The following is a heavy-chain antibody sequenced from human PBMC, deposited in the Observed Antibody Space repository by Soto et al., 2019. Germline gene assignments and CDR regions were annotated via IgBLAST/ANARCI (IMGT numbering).Heavy chain of an antibody. V-gene: IGHV3-7*01. J-gene: IGHJ4*02. CDR3: ARDQSIVVVPAAMTYYFDY. CDR2: IKQDGSEK. CDR1: GFTFSSYW. Sequence: GGSLRLSCAASGFTFSSYWMSWFRQAPGKGLEWVANIKQDGSEKYYVDSVKGRFTISRDNAKNSLYLQMNSLRAEDTAVYYCARDQSIVVVPAAMTYYFDYWGQGTLVTVSS. D-gene: IGHD2-2*01.